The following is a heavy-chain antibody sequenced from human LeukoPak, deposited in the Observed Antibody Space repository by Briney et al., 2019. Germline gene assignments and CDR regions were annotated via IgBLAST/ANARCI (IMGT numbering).Heavy chain of an antibody. CDR1: GYTLAELS. Sequence: ASVKVSCKVSGYTLAELSMHWVRQAPGKGLEWMGGFDPEDGETISAQRFQDRVTMTEDTSTDTAYMELSSLRSEDTAVYYCATEADYYDKSGFYNWGQGTLVTVSP. CDR3: ATEADYYDKSGFYN. CDR2: FDPEDGET. V-gene: IGHV1-24*01. D-gene: IGHD3-22*01. J-gene: IGHJ4*02.